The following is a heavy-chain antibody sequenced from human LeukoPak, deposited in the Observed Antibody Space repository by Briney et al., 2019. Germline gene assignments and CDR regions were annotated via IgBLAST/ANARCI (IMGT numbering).Heavy chain of an antibody. D-gene: IGHD4-17*01. CDR1: GGSFSGYY. CDR2: INHSGST. CDR3: ARRRMTTVTRVDY. Sequence: SETLPLTCAVYGGSFSGYYWSWIRQPPGKGLEWIGEINHSGSTNYNPSLKSRVTISVDTSKNQFSLKLSSVTAADTAVYYCARRRMTTVTRVDYWGQGTLVTVSS. V-gene: IGHV4-34*01. J-gene: IGHJ4*02.